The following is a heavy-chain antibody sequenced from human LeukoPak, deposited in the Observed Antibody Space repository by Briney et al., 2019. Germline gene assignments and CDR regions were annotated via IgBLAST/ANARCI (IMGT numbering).Heavy chain of an antibody. V-gene: IGHV3-7*05. D-gene: IGHD1-26*01. CDR1: GFPFSSYW. Sequence: PGGSLRLSCAASGFPFSSYWMNWVRQAPGKGLEWVANINQDGSEKYYVDTVKGRFTISRDNGKNSLYLQMNFLRAEDTAVYYCARDRGSYSNEYWGLGTLVTVSS. J-gene: IGHJ4*02. CDR3: ARDRGSYSNEY. CDR2: INQDGSEK.